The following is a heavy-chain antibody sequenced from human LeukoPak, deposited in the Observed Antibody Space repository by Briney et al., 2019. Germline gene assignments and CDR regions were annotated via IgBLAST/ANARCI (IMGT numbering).Heavy chain of an antibody. CDR2: IYYSGST. J-gene: IGHJ4*02. Sequence: SETLSLTCAVYGGSFSSYYWSWIRQPPGKGLEWIGYIYYSGSTNYNPSLKSRVTISVDTSKNQFSLKLSSVTAADTAVYYCARHGAPHPFFDYWGQGTLVTVSS. D-gene: IGHD3-16*01. CDR1: GGSFSSYY. CDR3: ARHGAPHPFFDY. V-gene: IGHV4-59*08.